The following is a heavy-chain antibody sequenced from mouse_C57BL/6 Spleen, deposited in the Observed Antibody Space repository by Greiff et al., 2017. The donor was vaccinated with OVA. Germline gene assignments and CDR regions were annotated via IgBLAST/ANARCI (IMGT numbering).Heavy chain of an antibody. CDR3: ASPIYYDYGGFAD. J-gene: IGHJ3*01. D-gene: IGHD2-4*01. CDR2: ISYDGSN. CDR1: GYSITSGYY. Sequence: EVQLQESGPGLVKPSQSLSLTCSVTGYSITSGYYWNWIRQFPGNKLEWMGYISYDGSNNYNPSLKNRISITRDTSKNQFFLKLNSVTTEDTATYYCASPIYYDYGGFADWGQGTLVTVSA. V-gene: IGHV3-6*01.